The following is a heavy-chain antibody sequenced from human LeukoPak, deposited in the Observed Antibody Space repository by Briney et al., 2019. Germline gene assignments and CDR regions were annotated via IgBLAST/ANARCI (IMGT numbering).Heavy chain of an antibody. CDR3: ARGGKATVVTM. CDR1: GASISSGEYY. D-gene: IGHD4-23*01. J-gene: IGHJ4*02. Sequence: SETLSLTCTVSGASISSGEYYWSWIRQPAGKGLAWIGRIYSSGSTNYNPSLKSRVSMSVDTSKNQFSLKLTSVTAADTAVYYCARGGKATVVTMWGQGILVTVSS. V-gene: IGHV4-61*02. CDR2: IYSSGST.